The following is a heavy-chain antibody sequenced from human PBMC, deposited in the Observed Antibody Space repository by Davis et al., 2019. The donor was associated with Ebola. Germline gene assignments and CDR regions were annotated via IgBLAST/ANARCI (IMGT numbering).Heavy chain of an antibody. D-gene: IGHD1-26*01. CDR2: ISATGGST. J-gene: IGHJ4*02. V-gene: IGHV3-23*01. CDR1: GFTFNNYA. Sequence: GESLKISCAASGFTFNNYAMSWVRQAPGKGLEWVSAISATGGSTYYADSVKGRFSISRDNSQNTLYLQISSLTVEDTAIFYCAKGRVGATYLFDYWGRGTLVTVSS. CDR3: AKGRVGATYLFDY.